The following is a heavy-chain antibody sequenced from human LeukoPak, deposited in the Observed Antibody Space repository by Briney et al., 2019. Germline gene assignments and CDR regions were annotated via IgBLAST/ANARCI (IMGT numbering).Heavy chain of an antibody. V-gene: IGHV3-30*02. J-gene: IGHJ4*02. D-gene: IGHD3-22*01. CDR1: GFIFKNFG. Sequence: PGGSLRLSCAASGFIFKNFGMYWVRQAPGKGLEWVAFIRYDGSRTYYTDSVKGRFTISRDNSNNTLYLQMNSLRPEDTAVYFCAGGNGYYYFDYWGQGTLVTVSS. CDR2: IRYDGSRT. CDR3: AGGNGYYYFDY.